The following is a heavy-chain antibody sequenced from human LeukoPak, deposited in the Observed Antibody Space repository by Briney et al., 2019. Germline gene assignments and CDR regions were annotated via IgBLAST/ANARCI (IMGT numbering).Heavy chain of an antibody. CDR1: GYTFSIYG. Sequence: ASVKVSRKASGYTFSIYGITWVRQAPGQGLEWMGWISAYNGNRNYAQKVQGRVTMTADTSTSTATMELRSLRTDDTAVYYCARDLQARATISSHCFDPWGQGTLVTVSS. V-gene: IGHV1-18*01. CDR3: ARDLQARATISSHCFDP. J-gene: IGHJ5*02. D-gene: IGHD2-2*01. CDR2: ISAYNGNR.